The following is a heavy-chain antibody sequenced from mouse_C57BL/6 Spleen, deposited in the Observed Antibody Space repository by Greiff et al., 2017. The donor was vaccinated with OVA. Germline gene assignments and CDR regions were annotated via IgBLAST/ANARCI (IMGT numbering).Heavy chain of an antibody. CDR2: IYPGDGDT. J-gene: IGHJ4*01. D-gene: IGHD2-5*01. CDR3: ARSGDSNYLYYYAMDY. Sequence: QVQLQQSGPELVKPGASVKISCKASGYAFSSSWMNWVKQRPGKGLEWIGRIYPGDGDTNYNGKFKGKATLTADKSSSTAYVQLSSLTSEDSAVYFCARSGDSNYLYYYAMDYWGQGTSVTVSS. V-gene: IGHV1-82*01. CDR1: GYAFSSSW.